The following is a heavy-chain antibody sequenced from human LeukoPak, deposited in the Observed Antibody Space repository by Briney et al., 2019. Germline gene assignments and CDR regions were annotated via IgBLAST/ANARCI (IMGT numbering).Heavy chain of an antibody. CDR1: GFTFSSYW. CDR3: AKYLAGGWYYIDC. J-gene: IGHJ4*02. V-gene: IGHV3-23*01. Sequence: PGGSLRLSCAASGFTFSSYWMHWVRQAPGKGLEWVSGITGSGDNTYYTESVKGRFTISRDNSKNTLYLEMNSLRAEDTAIYYCAKYLAGGWYYIDCWGQGTLVTVSS. D-gene: IGHD6-19*01. CDR2: ITGSGDNT.